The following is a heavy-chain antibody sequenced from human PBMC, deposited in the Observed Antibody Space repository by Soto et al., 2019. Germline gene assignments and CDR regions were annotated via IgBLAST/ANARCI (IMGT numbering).Heavy chain of an antibody. J-gene: IGHJ6*02. D-gene: IGHD3-10*01. Sequence: SETLSLTCTVSGGSISSSSYYWGWIRQPPGKGLEWIGYIYYSGSTYYNPSLKSRVTISVDTSKNQFSLKLSSVTAADTAVYYCAREVGLWFGETYGMDVWGQGTTVTVSS. CDR2: IYYSGST. V-gene: IGHV4-31*03. CDR3: AREVGLWFGETYGMDV. CDR1: GGSISSSSYY.